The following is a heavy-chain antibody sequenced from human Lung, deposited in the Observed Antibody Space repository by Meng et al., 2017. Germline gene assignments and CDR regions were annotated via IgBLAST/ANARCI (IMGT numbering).Heavy chain of an antibody. Sequence: QGHLQASGPGRVKPSQTLSLTCTVSGGSISSSNYYWSWIRQPPGKGLEWSGHIYNSGSTYYNPSLKSRITISVDTSKNQFSLKLSSVTAADTAVYYCARGQKGYFDLWGRGTLVTVSS. V-gene: IGHV4-30-4*01. CDR1: GGSISSSNYY. J-gene: IGHJ2*01. CDR3: ARGQKGYFDL. CDR2: IYNSGST.